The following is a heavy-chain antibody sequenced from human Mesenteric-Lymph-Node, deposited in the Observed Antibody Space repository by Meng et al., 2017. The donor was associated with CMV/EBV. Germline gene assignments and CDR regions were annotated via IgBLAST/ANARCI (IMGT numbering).Heavy chain of an antibody. Sequence: GGSLRLSCAASQFPFKNYAMHWVRQAPGEGLEWVAVISYDGVHISYLDSVKGRFTISRDNSKNTLFLQMNDLRSEDTAVYYCARDGDYCTDGVCYFDYWGQGTPVTVSS. CDR2: ISYDGVHI. V-gene: IGHV3-30-3*01. CDR3: ARDGDYCTDGVCYFDY. CDR1: QFPFKNYA. J-gene: IGHJ4*02. D-gene: IGHD4-11*01.